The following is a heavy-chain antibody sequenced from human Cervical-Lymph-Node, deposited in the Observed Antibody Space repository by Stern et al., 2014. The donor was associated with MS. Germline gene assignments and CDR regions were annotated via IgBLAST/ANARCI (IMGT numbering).Heavy chain of an antibody. CDR3: AKGGSGSYLD. J-gene: IGHJ4*02. Sequence: MQLVESGGGVVQPGRSLRLSCAASGFVFRRSALNLVRQAPGPALEWVALISYDGRDKYYTDSVKGRFTVSRDNSNNTVDLEMNSLRLEDTAVYYCAKGGSGSYLDWGQGSLVTVSS. CDR2: ISYDGRDK. CDR1: GFVFRRSA. D-gene: IGHD1-26*01. V-gene: IGHV3-30*04.